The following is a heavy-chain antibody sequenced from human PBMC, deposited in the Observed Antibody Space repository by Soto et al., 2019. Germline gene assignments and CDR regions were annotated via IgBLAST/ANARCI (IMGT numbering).Heavy chain of an antibody. Sequence: PGGSLRLSCAASGFTFSSYGMHWVRQAPGKGLEWVAVIWYDGSNKYYADSVKGRFTISRDNSKNTLYLQMNSLRAEDTAVYYCARRGYCSGGSCFEGADAFDIWGQGTMVTVSS. CDR2: IWYDGSNK. CDR3: ARRGYCSGGSCFEGADAFDI. D-gene: IGHD2-15*01. J-gene: IGHJ3*02. V-gene: IGHV3-33*01. CDR1: GFTFSSYG.